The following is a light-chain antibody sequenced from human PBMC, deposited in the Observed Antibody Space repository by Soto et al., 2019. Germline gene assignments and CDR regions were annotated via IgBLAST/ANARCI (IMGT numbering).Light chain of an antibody. CDR2: KAS. CDR1: QSISSW. V-gene: IGKV1-5*03. Sequence: DIQMTQSPSTLSASVGDRVTITCRARQSISSWLAWYQQKPGKAPKLLIYKASSLESGVPSRFSGSGSGPEFTLTISSLQPDDFATYYCQQYNSYPWTFGQGTKVEIK. J-gene: IGKJ1*01. CDR3: QQYNSYPWT.